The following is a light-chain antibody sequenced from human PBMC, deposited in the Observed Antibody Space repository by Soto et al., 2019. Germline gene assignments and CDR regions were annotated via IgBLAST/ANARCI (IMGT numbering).Light chain of an antibody. J-gene: IGKJ4*01. CDR3: QQANSLTLT. V-gene: IGKV1-12*01. CDR1: QGIGCW. Sequence: DVQITHFIYSVFASVVNRVTTTCRASQGIGCWLAWYRQKTGKAPTLMIHTACSLQGGVPSRFGGSGSGTDFALTISCLQPEDFAAYHCQQANSLTLTFEGRTNVEI. CDR2: TAC.